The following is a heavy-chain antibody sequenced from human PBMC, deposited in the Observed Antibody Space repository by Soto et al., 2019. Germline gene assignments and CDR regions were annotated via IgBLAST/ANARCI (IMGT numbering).Heavy chain of an antibody. CDR1: GGSVSSDKYL. CDR2: IRYGGATSGTT. D-gene: IGHD3-10*01. CDR3: ARHDDHRSPPLGFHI. V-gene: IGHV4-39*01. Sequence: QVQLQESGPRLVKPSETLTLKCTVSGGSVSSDKYLWGWIRQPPGKGLEWVASIRYGGATSGTTFANPSLGXRXTXXLHTSADQVSLRLTSVTATATAVYYCARHDDHRSPPLGFHIWGQGTLVTVSS. J-gene: IGHJ3*02.